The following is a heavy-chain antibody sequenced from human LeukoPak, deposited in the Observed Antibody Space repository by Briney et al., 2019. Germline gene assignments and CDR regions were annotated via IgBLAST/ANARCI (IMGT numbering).Heavy chain of an antibody. J-gene: IGHJ5*02. CDR1: GDSVSSNSVT. Sequence: SQTLSLTCAISGDSVSSNSVTWNWIRQSPSRGLEWLGRTYYRSTWYNDYAVSVRGRIAVNPDTSKNQFSLHLNSVTPEDTAVYYCARRLTQYDCFDPWGQGILATVSS. CDR3: ARRLTQYDCFDP. CDR2: TYYRSTWYN. D-gene: IGHD2-2*01. V-gene: IGHV6-1*01.